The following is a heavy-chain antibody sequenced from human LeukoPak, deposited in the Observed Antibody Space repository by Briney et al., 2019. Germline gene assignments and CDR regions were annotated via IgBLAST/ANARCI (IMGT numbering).Heavy chain of an antibody. CDR3: SKSAVAGTHYYYYDMDV. V-gene: IGHV3-30*18. CDR1: GFNFGSYG. D-gene: IGHD6-19*01. J-gene: IGHJ6*02. CDR2: ISYDGSHE. Sequence: GRSLRLSCAASGFNFGSYGMHWVRQAPGKGLEWVAVISYDGSHEYYADSVRGRFTISRDSSRNTLYLQMDSLRPEDTAMYYCSKSAVAGTHYYYYDMDVWGQGTTVTVS.